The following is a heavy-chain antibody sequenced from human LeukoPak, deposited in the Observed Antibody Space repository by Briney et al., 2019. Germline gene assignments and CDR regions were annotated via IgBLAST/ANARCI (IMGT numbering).Heavy chain of an antibody. Sequence: SETLSLTCAVYGGSFSGYYWSWIRHPPGKGLEWIGEINHSGSTNYDPSLKSRVTISVDTSKNQFSLKLSSVTAADTAVYYCARGILPGDFDYWGQGTLVTVSS. J-gene: IGHJ4*02. CDR1: GGSFSGYY. CDR2: INHSGST. V-gene: IGHV4-34*01. CDR3: ARGILPGDFDY. D-gene: IGHD3-9*01.